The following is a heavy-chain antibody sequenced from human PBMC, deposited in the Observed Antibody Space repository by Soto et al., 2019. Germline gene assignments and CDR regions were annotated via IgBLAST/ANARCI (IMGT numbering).Heavy chain of an antibody. CDR1: GFTFSTYS. J-gene: IGHJ4*02. CDR2: ISGSTRYI. V-gene: IGHV3-21*01. CDR3: ARDGNSGSFWD. Sequence: DVQLVESGGGLVKPGGSLRLSCAASGFTFSTYSMTWVRQAPGKGLEWVSYISGSTRYILYADSVKGRFSISRDNAKNSLYLQMNSLRAEDTAVYYCARDGNSGSFWDWGQGTLVTVSS. D-gene: IGHD1-26*01.